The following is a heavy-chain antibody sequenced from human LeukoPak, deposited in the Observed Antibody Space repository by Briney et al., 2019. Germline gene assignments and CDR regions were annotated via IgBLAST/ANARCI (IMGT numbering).Heavy chain of an antibody. CDR2: IKPDGSAQ. Sequence: GALRLSCAASGFTFSNSWMSWVRRAPGKGLEWVATIKPDGSAQYYVDSVKGRFTISRDNAKNSLFLQINSLRAEDTAVYYCANGGTYSSGPWGQGTLVTVSS. CDR3: ANGGTYSSGP. CDR1: GFTFSNSW. V-gene: IGHV3-7*01. D-gene: IGHD3-22*01. J-gene: IGHJ5*02.